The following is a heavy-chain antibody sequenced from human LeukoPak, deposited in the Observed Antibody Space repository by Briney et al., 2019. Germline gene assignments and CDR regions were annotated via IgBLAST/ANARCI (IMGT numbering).Heavy chain of an antibody. CDR1: GFSFSSYS. CDR3: ARDYVYAFDY. CDR2: ISGDGNDK. J-gene: IGHJ4*02. D-gene: IGHD2/OR15-2a*01. V-gene: IGHV3-48*01. Sequence: GGSLRLSCAASGFSFSSYSINWVRQAPGKGLEWVSYISGDGNDKHYTDSVKGRFTISRDNAKNALYLQMNSLRAEDTAVYFCARDYVYAFDYWGQGTLVTV.